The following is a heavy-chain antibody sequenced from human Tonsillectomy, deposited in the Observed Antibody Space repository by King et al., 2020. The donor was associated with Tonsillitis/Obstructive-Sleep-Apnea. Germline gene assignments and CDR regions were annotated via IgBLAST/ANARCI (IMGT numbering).Heavy chain of an antibody. V-gene: IGHV3-15*01. Sequence: VQLVESGGGLIKPGGSLRLSCAASGFTFSNAWMSWVRQAPGKGLEWVGRVKSKTDGGTTDYAAPVKGRFTISREDSKDMLYLQMSRLKTEDTAVYYCTTDIVEGRVLVDYWGQRTLVTVSS. CDR1: GFTFSNAW. J-gene: IGHJ4*02. CDR2: VKSKTDGGTT. CDR3: TTDIVEGRVLVDY. D-gene: IGHD2-15*01.